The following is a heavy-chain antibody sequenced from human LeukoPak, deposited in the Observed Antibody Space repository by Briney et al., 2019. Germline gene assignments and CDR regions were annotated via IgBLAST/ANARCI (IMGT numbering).Heavy chain of an antibody. Sequence: ETLSLTCTVSGGSISSYYWSWIRQPPGKGLEWMGIIYPGDSDTRYSPSFQGQVTISADKSISTAYLQWSSLKASDTAMYYCARRLGGIVRSHFDYWGQGTLVTVSS. D-gene: IGHD4-23*01. V-gene: IGHV5-51*01. CDR1: GGSISSYY. CDR2: IYPGDSDT. CDR3: ARRLGGIVRSHFDY. J-gene: IGHJ4*02.